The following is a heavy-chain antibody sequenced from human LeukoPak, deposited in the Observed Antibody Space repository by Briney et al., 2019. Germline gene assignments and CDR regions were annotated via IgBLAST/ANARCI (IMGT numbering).Heavy chain of an antibody. V-gene: IGHV3-23*01. CDR3: AKARPLDSSSWSHGDY. Sequence: GGSLRLSCAASGFTFSSYTMSWVRQAPGKGLEWVSTITTSDGNTYYGDSVKGRFTISRDNSKNTLYLQMNSLRAENTAVYYCAKARPLDSSSWSHGDYWGQGTLVTVSS. CDR2: ITTSDGNT. CDR1: GFTFSSYT. D-gene: IGHD6-13*01. J-gene: IGHJ4*02.